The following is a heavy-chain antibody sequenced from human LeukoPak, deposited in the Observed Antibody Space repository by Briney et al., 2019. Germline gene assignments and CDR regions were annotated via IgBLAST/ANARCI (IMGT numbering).Heavy chain of an antibody. CDR2: IYWNDNK. J-gene: IGHJ5*02. D-gene: IGHD2-8*01. V-gene: IGHV2-5*01. CDR1: GFSLSTSGLG. Sequence: SGPTLVNPTQTLTLTCTFSGFSLSTSGLGGGRIRQPPGKALEWLALIYWNDNKRYKPSLTSRLTISKDTSTNQVVLRMTNMDPMDTATYYCALTPHLPMLWFDPWGQGTLVTVSA. CDR3: ALTPHLPMLWFDP.